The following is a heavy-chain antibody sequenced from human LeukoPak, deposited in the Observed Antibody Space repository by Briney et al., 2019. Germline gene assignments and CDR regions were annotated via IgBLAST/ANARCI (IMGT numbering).Heavy chain of an antibody. V-gene: IGHV5-51*01. J-gene: IGHJ6*02. CDR1: GYSFTSYW. Sequence: GESLKISCKGSGYSFTSYWIGWVRQMPGKGLEWMGIIYPGDSDTRYSPSFQGQVTISADKSISTAYLQWSSLKASDTAMYYCARLPYSDYFDYYYGMDVWGQGTTVTVSS. CDR3: ARLPYSDYFDYYYGMDV. CDR2: IYPGDSDT. D-gene: IGHD4-11*01.